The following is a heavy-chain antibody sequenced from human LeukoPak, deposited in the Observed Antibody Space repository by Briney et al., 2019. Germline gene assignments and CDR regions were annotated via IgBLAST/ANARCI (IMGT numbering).Heavy chain of an antibody. Sequence: SETLSLTCAVYGGSFSGYYWSWLRQPPGKGLEWIGEINHSGSTNYNPSLKSRVTISVDTSKNQFSLKLSSVTAADTAVYYCARGIVGATAPNYYYYYYMDVWGKGTTVTISS. V-gene: IGHV4-34*01. CDR3: ARGIVGATAPNYYYYYYMDV. CDR1: GGSFSGYY. CDR2: INHSGST. D-gene: IGHD1-26*01. J-gene: IGHJ6*03.